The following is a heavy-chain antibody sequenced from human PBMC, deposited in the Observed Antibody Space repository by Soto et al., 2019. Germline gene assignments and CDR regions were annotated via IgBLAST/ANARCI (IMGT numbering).Heavy chain of an antibody. Sequence: SETLSLTCTVSGGSISSYYWSWIRQPPGKGLEWIGYIYYTGSTNYNPSLKSRVTISIDTSKIQFSLQLSSVTAADTAVYYCARHYRSGRFDYGGKGTRVTVSS. CDR3: ARHYRSGRFDY. J-gene: IGHJ4*02. V-gene: IGHV4-59*08. CDR1: GGSISSYY. D-gene: IGHD3-10*01. CDR2: IYYTGST.